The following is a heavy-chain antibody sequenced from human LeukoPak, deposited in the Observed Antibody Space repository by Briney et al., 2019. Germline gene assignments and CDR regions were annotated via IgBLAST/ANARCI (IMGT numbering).Heavy chain of an antibody. D-gene: IGHD3-22*01. Sequence: TSETLSLTCTVSGGSISSYYWSWIRQPPGKGLEWIGYIYYSGSTNYNPSLKSRVTISVDTSKNQFPLKLSSVTAADTAVYYCARVGYDSSGYYYPDWYFDLWGRGTLVTVSS. J-gene: IGHJ2*01. V-gene: IGHV4-59*01. CDR3: ARVGYDSSGYYYPDWYFDL. CDR2: IYYSGST. CDR1: GGSISSYY.